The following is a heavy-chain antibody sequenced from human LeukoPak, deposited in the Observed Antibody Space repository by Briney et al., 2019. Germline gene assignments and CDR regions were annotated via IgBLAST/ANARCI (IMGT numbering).Heavy chain of an antibody. CDR1: GFTFSSYS. CDR2: ISGSSNTI. V-gene: IGHV3-48*01. Sequence: GGSLRLSCAASGFTFSSYSVNWVRQAPGKGLEWVSYISGSSNTIYYADSVKGRFTISRDNAKNSLYLQMNSLRAEDTAVYYCARWSYGSGYALDYWDQGTLVTVSS. J-gene: IGHJ4*02. D-gene: IGHD5-12*01. CDR3: ARWSYGSGYALDY.